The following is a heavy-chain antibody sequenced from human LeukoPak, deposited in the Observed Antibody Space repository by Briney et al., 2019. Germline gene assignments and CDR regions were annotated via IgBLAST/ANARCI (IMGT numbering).Heavy chain of an antibody. J-gene: IGHJ4*02. CDR2: INAGNGNT. Sequence: ASVKVSCKASGYTFTSYAMHWVRQAPGQRLEWMGWINAGNGNTKYSQKFQGRVTITRDTSASTAYMELRSLRSDDTAVYYCARVQSRYRELLGLYDYWGQGTLVTVSS. V-gene: IGHV1-3*01. CDR1: GYTFTSYA. CDR3: ARVQSRYRELLGLYDY. D-gene: IGHD1-26*01.